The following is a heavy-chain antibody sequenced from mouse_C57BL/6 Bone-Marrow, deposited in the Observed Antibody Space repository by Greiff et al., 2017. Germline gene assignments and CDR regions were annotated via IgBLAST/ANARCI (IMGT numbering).Heavy chain of an antibody. J-gene: IGHJ4*01. Sequence: EVQLQQSGAELVRPGASVKLSCTASGFNIKDDYMHWVKQRPEQGLEWIGWIDPENGDTEYASKFKGKATITADTSSNTAYLQLSSLTSEDTAVYYCTTYGSSSYYYAMDYWGQGTSVTVSS. D-gene: IGHD1-1*01. V-gene: IGHV14-4*01. CDR2: IDPENGDT. CDR3: TTYGSSSYYYAMDY. CDR1: GFNIKDDY.